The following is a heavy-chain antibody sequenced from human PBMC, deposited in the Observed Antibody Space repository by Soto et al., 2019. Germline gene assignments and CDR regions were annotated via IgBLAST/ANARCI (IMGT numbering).Heavy chain of an antibody. CDR1: GFTVSSNY. Sequence: GGSLRLSCAASGFTVSSNYMSWVRQAPGKGLEWVSVIYSGGSTYYADSVKGRSTISRHNSKNTLYLQMNSLRAEDTAVYYCARDTRVGSFDIWGQGTMVTVSS. D-gene: IGHD3-10*01. J-gene: IGHJ3*02. CDR3: ARDTRVGSFDI. CDR2: IYSGGST. V-gene: IGHV3-53*04.